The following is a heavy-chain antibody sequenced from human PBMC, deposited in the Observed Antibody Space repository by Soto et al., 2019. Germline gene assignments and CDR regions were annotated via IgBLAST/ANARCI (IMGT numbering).Heavy chain of an antibody. J-gene: IGHJ4*02. D-gene: IGHD3-3*01. CDR2: IIPIFGTA. CDR1: GGTFSSYA. V-gene: IGHV1-69*12. Sequence: QVQLVQSGAEVKKPGSSVKVSCKASGGTFSSYAISWVRQAPGQGLEWMGGIIPIFGTANYAQKFQGRVTITADESTSTAYMGLSSLRSEDTAVYYCAREGVTIFGVVIGPIDYWGQGTLVTVSS. CDR3: AREGVTIFGVVIGPIDY.